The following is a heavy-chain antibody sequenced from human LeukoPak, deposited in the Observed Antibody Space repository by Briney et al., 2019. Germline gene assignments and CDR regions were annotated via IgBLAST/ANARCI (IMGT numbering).Heavy chain of an antibody. CDR1: GFTFSSYA. V-gene: IGHV3-30*04. CDR2: ISFDGRNR. J-gene: IGHJ4*02. D-gene: IGHD6-13*01. Sequence: GGSLRLSCAASGFTFSSYAMHWVRQAPGKGLEWVALISFDGRNRYYADSVKGRFTISRDNSKNTLYVQMNSLRAEDTAVYYCVRPRGIAAAGIFGAFDYWGQGRLVTVSS. CDR3: VRPRGIAAAGIFGAFDY.